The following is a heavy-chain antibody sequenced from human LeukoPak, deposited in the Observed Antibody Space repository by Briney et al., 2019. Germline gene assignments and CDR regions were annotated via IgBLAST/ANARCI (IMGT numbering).Heavy chain of an antibody. V-gene: IGHV1-46*01. Sequence: ASVKVSCKASGYIFTDYYMHWVRQAPGQGLEWMGIINPSGGSTSYAQKFQGRVTMTRDTSTSTVYMELSSLRSEDTAVYYCARVGSIAAAAFDIWGQGTMVTVSS. CDR2: INPSGGST. D-gene: IGHD6-13*01. J-gene: IGHJ3*02. CDR1: GYIFTDYY. CDR3: ARVGSIAAAAFDI.